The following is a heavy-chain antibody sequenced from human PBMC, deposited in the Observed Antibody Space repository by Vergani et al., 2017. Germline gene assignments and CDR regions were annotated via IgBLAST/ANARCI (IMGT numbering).Heavy chain of an antibody. CDR3: ARISGGSSPHLHY. J-gene: IGHJ1*01. Sequence: EQLVESGGGLVQPGVSLRLSCAASRFTFGDYYMAWLRLAPGKGLDWVASIKRDGTETFYVDSVKGRFTISRDNAKTTLYLQMNSLRDEDRGVYYCARISGGSSPHLHYWGQGTLVTVAS. D-gene: IGHD2-15*01. V-gene: IGHV3-7*01. CDR1: RFTFGDYY. CDR2: IKRDGTET.